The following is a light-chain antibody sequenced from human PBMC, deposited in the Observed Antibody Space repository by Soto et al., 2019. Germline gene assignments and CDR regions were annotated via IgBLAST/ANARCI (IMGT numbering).Light chain of an antibody. Sequence: QSALTQPPSASGSPGQSVTISCTGTSSDVGGYNYVSWYQQHPGKAPKLMIYEVSKRPSGVPVRFSGSKSGNTASPTVSGLRAEDEADDYCSSYAGSNNSLGVFGGGTQVTVL. J-gene: IGLJ3*02. CDR2: EVS. V-gene: IGLV2-8*01. CDR1: SSDVGGYNY. CDR3: SSYAGSNNSLGV.